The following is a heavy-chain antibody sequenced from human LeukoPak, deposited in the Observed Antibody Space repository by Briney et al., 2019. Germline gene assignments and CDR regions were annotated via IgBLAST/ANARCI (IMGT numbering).Heavy chain of an antibody. CDR2: IRYSGST. J-gene: IGHJ3*02. Sequence: PSETLSLTCTVSGGSITGYYWSWIRQPPQKGLEWIGNIRYSGSTNYNPSLKSRVTIPVDTSKNQFSLKLSSVTAADTAVYYCASRVIVRTFDIWGQGTMVTVSS. CDR3: ASRVIVRTFDI. CDR1: GGSITGYY. V-gene: IGHV4-59*12. D-gene: IGHD3-22*01.